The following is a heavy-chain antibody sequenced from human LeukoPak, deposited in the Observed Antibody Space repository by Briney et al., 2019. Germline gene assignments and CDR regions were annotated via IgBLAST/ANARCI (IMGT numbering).Heavy chain of an antibody. J-gene: IGHJ4*02. CDR3: ARQPFTMVRGVILDRQPFDY. D-gene: IGHD3-10*01. Sequence: SETLSLICTVSGGSISSSSYYWGWIRQPPGKGLEWIGSIYYSGSTYYNPSLKSRVTISVDTSKNQFSLKLSSVTAADTAVYYCARQPFTMVRGVILDRQPFDYWGQGTLVTVSS. CDR2: IYYSGST. CDR1: GGSISSSSYY. V-gene: IGHV4-39*01.